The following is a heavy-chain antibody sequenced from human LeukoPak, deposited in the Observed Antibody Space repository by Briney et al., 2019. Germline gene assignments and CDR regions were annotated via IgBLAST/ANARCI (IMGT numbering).Heavy chain of an antibody. CDR2: IKQDGSEK. J-gene: IGHJ5*02. Sequence: PGGSLRLSCAASGFTCSSYWMSWVRQAPGKGLEWVANIKQDGSEKYYVDSVKGRFTISRDNAKNSLYLQMNSLRAEDTAVYYCARDFWSINWFDPWGQGTLVTVSS. V-gene: IGHV3-7*01. D-gene: IGHD3-3*01. CDR1: GFTCSSYW. CDR3: ARDFWSINWFDP.